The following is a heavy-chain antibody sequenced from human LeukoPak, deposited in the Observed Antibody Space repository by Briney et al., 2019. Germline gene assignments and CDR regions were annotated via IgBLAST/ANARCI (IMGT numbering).Heavy chain of an antibody. CDR3: ARGSYCGGDCYLEYFQR. CDR1: GYSFTSYW. J-gene: IGHJ1*01. D-gene: IGHD2-21*02. Sequence: GESLKISCKGSGYSFTSYWIGWVRQMPGKGLEWMGIIYPGDSDTRYSPSFQGQVTISADKSTSTAYLQWSSLKASDTAMYYCARGSYCGGDCYLEYFQRWGQGTLVTVSS. V-gene: IGHV5-51*01. CDR2: IYPGDSDT.